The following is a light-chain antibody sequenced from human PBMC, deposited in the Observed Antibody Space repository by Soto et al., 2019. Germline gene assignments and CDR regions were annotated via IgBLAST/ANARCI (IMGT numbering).Light chain of an antibody. CDR1: QGINTF. CDR3: QQYNSWPLT. V-gene: IGKV1-9*01. J-gene: IGKJ4*01. CDR2: AAS. Sequence: IQLTQSPSSLSASVGDRVTINCRASQGINTFLAWYQQKAGKAPKLLIYAASTLQSGVPSRFSGSGSGTEFTLTISSLQSEDFAVYYCQQYNSWPLTFGGGTKVDIK.